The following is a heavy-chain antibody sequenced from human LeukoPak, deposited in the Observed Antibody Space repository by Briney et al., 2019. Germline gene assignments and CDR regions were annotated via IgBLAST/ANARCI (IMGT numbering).Heavy chain of an antibody. D-gene: IGHD5-24*01. V-gene: IGHV3-7*01. CDR2: IKYDESEK. J-gene: IGHJ4*02. Sequence: GGSLRLSCAASGFTFTNYWMTWVRQAPGKGLEWVASIKYDESEKYLVESVKGRFTISRDNAKNSVFLQMNSLRVKDTAVYYCARGRDGSYWGQGTRVTVS. CDR3: ARGRDGSY. CDR1: GFTFTNYW.